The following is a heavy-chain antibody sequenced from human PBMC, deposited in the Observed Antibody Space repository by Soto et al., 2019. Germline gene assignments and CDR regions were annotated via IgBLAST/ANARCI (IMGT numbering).Heavy chain of an antibody. J-gene: IGHJ6*04. V-gene: IGHV1-69*13. CDR2: IIPIFATA. Sequence: SVKVSCKASGGTFSSYAINWVRQAPGQGLEWMGGIIPIFATADYAQKFQGRVTITADESTSTAYTELSSLRSEDTAVYYCAPCLLGGNNYYGMAVWGKGTTVPVSS. D-gene: IGHD3-16*01. CDR3: APCLLGGNNYYGMAV. CDR1: GGTFSSYA.